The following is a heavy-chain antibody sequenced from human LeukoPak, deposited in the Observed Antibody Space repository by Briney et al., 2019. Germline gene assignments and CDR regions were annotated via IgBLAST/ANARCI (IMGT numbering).Heavy chain of an antibody. J-gene: IGHJ4*02. CDR3: ARGQVVGAQFDY. V-gene: IGHV1-8*01. Sequence: ASVTVSFKASGYTFTSYDINWVRQAPGQGLEWMGWMNPNSGNTGYAQKFQGRVTMTRNTSISTAYMELSSLRSEDTAVYYCARGQVVGAQFDYWGQGTLVTVSS. CDR1: GYTFTSYD. CDR2: MNPNSGNT. D-gene: IGHD1-26*01.